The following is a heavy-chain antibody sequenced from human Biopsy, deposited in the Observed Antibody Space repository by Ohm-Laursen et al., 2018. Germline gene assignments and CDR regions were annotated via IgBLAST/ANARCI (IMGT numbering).Heavy chain of an antibody. CDR3: AADINVWNVNY. Sequence: ASVKVFCQVSGYTLTALSKHWVRQAPGRGLEWMGGFAPENGKTIYAQKFQGRITMTEDTSTDTAYMELSSLRSEDTAVYYCAADINVWNVNYWGQGTQVTVSS. CDR2: FAPENGKT. D-gene: IGHD1-1*01. J-gene: IGHJ4*02. V-gene: IGHV1-24*01. CDR1: GYTLTALS.